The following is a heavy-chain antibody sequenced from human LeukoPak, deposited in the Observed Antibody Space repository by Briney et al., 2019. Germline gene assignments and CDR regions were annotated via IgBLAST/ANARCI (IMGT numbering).Heavy chain of an antibody. CDR2: IHYSGST. CDR3: ARHWSSWEYFDY. J-gene: IGHJ4*02. V-gene: IGHV4-59*01. CDR1: GGSISTFY. Sequence: SETLSLTCTVSGGSISTFYWSWIRQSPGKGLEWIGFIHYSGSTNYNPSLKSRVTISLDTSKNQFSLTLSSVTAADTAVYYCARHWSSWEYFDYWGQGTLVTVSS. D-gene: IGHD6-13*01.